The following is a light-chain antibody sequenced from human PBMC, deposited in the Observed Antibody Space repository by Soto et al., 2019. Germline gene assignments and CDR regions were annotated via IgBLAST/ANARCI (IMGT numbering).Light chain of an antibody. Sequence: DIQMTQSPSTLSASVGDRVTITCRASQSMSNWLAWYQQKPGKAPKLLIYKASSLESGVPSRFSGSGSGTEFTLTISSLQPDDFATYYCQQYNSYSLALTFGGGTKVEIK. V-gene: IGKV1-5*03. CDR2: KAS. CDR3: QQYNSYSLALT. J-gene: IGKJ4*01. CDR1: QSMSNW.